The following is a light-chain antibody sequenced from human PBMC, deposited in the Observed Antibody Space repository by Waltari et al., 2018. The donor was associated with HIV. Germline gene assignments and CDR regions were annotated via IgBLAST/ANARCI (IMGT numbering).Light chain of an antibody. V-gene: IGLV2-23*01. J-gene: IGLJ2*01. CDR2: EGS. CDR3: CSYAGSSTLEV. CDR1: SSDVGSFNL. Sequence: QSSLTQPASVSGSPGQSIPISCPGTSSDVGSFNLFPLYQQHPGKAPKPMIYEGSKRPSGVANRFSGSKSGNTASLTISGLQAEDEADYYCCSYAGSSTLEVFGGGTKLTVL.